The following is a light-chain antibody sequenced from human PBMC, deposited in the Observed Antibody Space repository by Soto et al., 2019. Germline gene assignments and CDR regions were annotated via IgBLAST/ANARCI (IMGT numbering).Light chain of an antibody. CDR2: DAS. CDR3: RQYDSYPIT. V-gene: IGKV1-13*02. CDR1: QGISSA. J-gene: IGKJ5*01. Sequence: AIQLTQSPSSLSASVGDRVTITCRASQGISSALAWYQQKPGKAPKLLIYDASALGGGVPSRFSGSGSGTDYTLTISSLQPEDFATYYCRQYDSYPITFGQGTRLEIK.